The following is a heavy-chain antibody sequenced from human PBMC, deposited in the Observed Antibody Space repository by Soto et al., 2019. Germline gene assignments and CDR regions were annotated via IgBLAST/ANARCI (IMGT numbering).Heavy chain of an antibody. CDR2: ISSSSSTI. J-gene: IGHJ6*02. D-gene: IGHD2-15*01. V-gene: IGHV3-48*02. CDR3: ARDIGCSGGSCYYYGMDV. Sequence: EVQLVESGGGLVQPGGSLRLSCAASGFTFSSYSMNWVRQAPGKGLEGVSYISSSSSTIYYADSVKGRFTIARDNAKNSLYLPINSLRDEDTAVSYCARDIGCSGGSCYYYGMDVWGQGTTFTVSS. CDR1: GFTFSSYS.